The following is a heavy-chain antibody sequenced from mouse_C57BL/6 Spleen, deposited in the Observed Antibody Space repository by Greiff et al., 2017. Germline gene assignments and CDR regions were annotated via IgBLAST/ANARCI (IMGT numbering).Heavy chain of an antibody. CDR1: GYTFTDYN. J-gene: IGHJ2*01. D-gene: IGHD2-3*01. Sequence: EVQLQQSGPELVKPGASVKMSCKASGYTFTDYNMHWVKQSHGKSLEWIGYINPNNGGTSYNQKFKGKATLTVNKSSSTAYMELRSLTSEDSAVYYCASLGAFYDGYYFDYWGQGTTLTVSS. CDR2: INPNNGGT. CDR3: ASLGAFYDGYYFDY. V-gene: IGHV1-22*01.